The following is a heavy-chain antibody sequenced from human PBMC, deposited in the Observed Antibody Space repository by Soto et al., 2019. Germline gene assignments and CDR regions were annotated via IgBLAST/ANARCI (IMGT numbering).Heavy chain of an antibody. Sequence: QLQLQESGSGLVKPSQTLSLTCAVSGGSISSGGYSWSWIRQPPGKGLEWIGYIYHSGSTYYNPSLKIRVTRSVDRSKNQFSLKLSSVTAADTAVYYCARKRGKGEMATTPFDYWGQGTLVTVSS. CDR1: GGSISSGGYS. CDR3: ARKRGKGEMATTPFDY. J-gene: IGHJ4*02. D-gene: IGHD5-12*01. CDR2: IYHSGST. V-gene: IGHV4-30-2*01.